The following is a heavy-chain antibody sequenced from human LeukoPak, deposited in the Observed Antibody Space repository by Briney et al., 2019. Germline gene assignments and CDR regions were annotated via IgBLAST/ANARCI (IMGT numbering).Heavy chain of an antibody. Sequence: SETLSLTCTVSGGSISSSSYYWGWIRQPPGKGLEWIGSIYYSGSTYYNPSLKSRVTISVDTSENQFSLKLSSVTAADTAVCYCARAGLGTYYGTYYFDYWGQGTLVTVSS. CDR2: IYYSGST. CDR3: ARAGLGTYYGTYYFDY. V-gene: IGHV4-39*01. CDR1: GGSISSSSYY. J-gene: IGHJ4*02. D-gene: IGHD1-26*01.